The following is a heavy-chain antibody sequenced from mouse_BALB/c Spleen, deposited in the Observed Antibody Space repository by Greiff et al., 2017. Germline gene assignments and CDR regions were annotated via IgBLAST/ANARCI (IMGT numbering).Heavy chain of an antibody. D-gene: IGHD2-4*01. CDR2: ISSGGSYT. V-gene: IGHV5-9-3*01. CDR1: GFTFSSYA. J-gene: IGHJ1*01. Sequence: EVQLVESGGGLVKPGGSLKLSCAASGFTFSSYAMSWVRQTPEKRLEWVATISSGGSYTYYPDSVKGRFTISRDNAKNTLYLQMSSLRSEDTAMYYCARPLYYDYDGSDVWGAGTTVTVSS. CDR3: ARPLYYDYDGSDV.